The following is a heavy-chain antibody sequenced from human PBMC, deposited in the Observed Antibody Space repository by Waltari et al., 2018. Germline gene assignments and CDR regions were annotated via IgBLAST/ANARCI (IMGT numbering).Heavy chain of an antibody. J-gene: IGHJ4*02. CDR2: IWYDGSNK. V-gene: IGHV3-33*01. D-gene: IGHD2-2*01. Sequence: QVQLVESGGGVVQPGRSLRLSCAASGFTFSSYGLPWVRQAPGKGLEWVAVIWYDGSNKYYADSVKGRFTISRDNSKNTLYLQMNSLRAEDTAVYYCARASYCSSTSCYAAFDYWGQGTLVTVSS. CDR3: ARASYCSSTSCYAAFDY. CDR1: GFTFSSYG.